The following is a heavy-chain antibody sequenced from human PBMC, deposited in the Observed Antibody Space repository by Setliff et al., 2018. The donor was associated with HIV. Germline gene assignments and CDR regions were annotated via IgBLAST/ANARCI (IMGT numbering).Heavy chain of an antibody. V-gene: IGHV4-38-2*02. D-gene: IGHD1-26*01. CDR2: LHHSGNT. CDR3: AREGGHCGINPCFGFDY. J-gene: IGHJ4*02. Sequence: SETLSLTCDVSNYSITSAHNWAWIRQAPGRGLEWIGSLHHSGNTHYKSSLKSRVSIFLDTSKRHLSLKLRSVTAADTVVYYCAREGGHCGINPCFGFDYWGQGALVTVS. CDR1: NYSITSAHN.